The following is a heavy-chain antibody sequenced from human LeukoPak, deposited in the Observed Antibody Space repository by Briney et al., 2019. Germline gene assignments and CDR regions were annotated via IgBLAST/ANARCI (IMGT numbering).Heavy chain of an antibody. CDR3: ARAVDYYYMDV. V-gene: IGHV3-30-3*01. CDR2: ISYDGSNK. J-gene: IGHJ6*03. CDR1: GFTSSSYA. Sequence: GGSLRLSCAASGFTSSSYAMHWVRQAPGKGLEWVAVISYDGSNKYYADSVKGRFTISRDNAKNSLYLQMNSLRAEDTAVYYCARAVDYYYMDVWGKGTTVTVSS. D-gene: IGHD4-23*01.